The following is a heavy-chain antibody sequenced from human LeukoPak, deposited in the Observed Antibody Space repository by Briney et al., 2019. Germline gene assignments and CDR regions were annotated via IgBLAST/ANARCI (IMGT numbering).Heavy chain of an antibody. CDR2: IYHSGST. CDR1: GGSISSGGYY. D-gene: IGHD1-26*01. CDR3: AREGGGATTFYDY. Sequence: SETLSLTCTVSGGSISSGGYYWSWIRQPPGKGLEWIGYIYHSGSTYYNPSLKSRVTISVDRSKNQFSLKLSSVTAADTAVYYCAREGGGATTFYDYWGQGTLVTVSS. V-gene: IGHV4-30-2*01. J-gene: IGHJ4*02.